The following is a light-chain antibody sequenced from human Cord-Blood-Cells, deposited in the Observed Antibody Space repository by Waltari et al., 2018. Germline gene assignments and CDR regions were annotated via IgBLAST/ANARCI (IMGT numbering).Light chain of an antibody. CDR2: DVS. CDR3: SSYTSSSTLYV. J-gene: IGLJ1*01. CDR1: SSDVGGYDY. Sequence: QSALTQPASVSGSPGQSITISCTGTSSDVGGYDYVSWYQQHPGNAPKLMIYDVSIRPAGVSDRFPGSKSGNTASLPISGLQAEDEADYYCSSYTSSSTLYVCGTGTKVTVL. V-gene: IGLV2-14*01.